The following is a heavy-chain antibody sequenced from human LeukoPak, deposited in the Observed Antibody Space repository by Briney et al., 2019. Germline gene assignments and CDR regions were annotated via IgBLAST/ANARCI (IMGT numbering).Heavy chain of an antibody. J-gene: IGHJ2*01. CDR2: IYTSGST. Sequence: SETLSLTCTVSGGSMSSGSYYWSWIRQPAGKGLEWIGRIYTSGSTNYNPSLKSRVTISVDTSKNQFSLKLSSVTAADTAIYYCARATNYYDSGAYNWFFDLWGRGTLVTVSS. CDR1: GGSMSSGSYY. V-gene: IGHV4-61*02. CDR3: ARATNYYDSGAYNWFFDL. D-gene: IGHD3-22*01.